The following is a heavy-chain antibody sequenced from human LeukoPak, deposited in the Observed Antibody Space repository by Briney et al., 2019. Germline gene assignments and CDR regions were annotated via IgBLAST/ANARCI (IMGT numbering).Heavy chain of an antibody. Sequence: GGSLRLSCTASGFTFSSYEMNWVRQAPGKGLEWISYISSSGTTIKYADSVKGRFTISRDNAKNSLYLQMNSLRAEDTAVYYCASLPLTYVDYWGQGTLVTVSS. CDR1: GFTFSSYE. J-gene: IGHJ4*02. V-gene: IGHV3-48*03. CDR2: ISSSGTTI. CDR3: ASLPLTYVDY. D-gene: IGHD3-10*01.